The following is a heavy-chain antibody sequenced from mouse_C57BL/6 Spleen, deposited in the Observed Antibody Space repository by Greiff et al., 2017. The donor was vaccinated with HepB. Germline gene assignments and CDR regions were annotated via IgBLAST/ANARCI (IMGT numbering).Heavy chain of an antibody. CDR1: GFTFSSYA. V-gene: IGHV5-9-1*02. J-gene: IGHJ2*01. CDR2: ISSGGDYI. D-gene: IGHD2-3*01. Sequence: EVKLQESGAGLVKPGGSLKLSCAASGFTFSSYAMSWVRQTPEKRLEWVAYISSGGDYIYYADTVKGRFTISRDNARNTLYLQMSSLKSEDTAMYYCTRDGYYGFRVNFDYWGQGTTLTVSS. CDR3: TRDGYYGFRVNFDY.